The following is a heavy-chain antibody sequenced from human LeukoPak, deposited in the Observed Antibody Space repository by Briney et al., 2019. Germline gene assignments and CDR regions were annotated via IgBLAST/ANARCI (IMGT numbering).Heavy chain of an antibody. CDR1: GGSISSSYY. D-gene: IGHD6-13*01. J-gene: IGHJ4*02. V-gene: IGHV4-4*07. CDR3: ARIAAAGTADY. Sequence: PSETLSLTCAVSGGSISSSYYWGWIRQPAGKGLEWIGRIYTSGSTNYNPSLKSRVTISVDTSKNQFSLKLSSVTAADTAVYYCARIAAAGTADYWGQGTLVTVSS. CDR2: IYTSGST.